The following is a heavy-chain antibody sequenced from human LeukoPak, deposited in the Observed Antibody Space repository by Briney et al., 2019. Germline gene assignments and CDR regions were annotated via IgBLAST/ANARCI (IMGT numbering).Heavy chain of an antibody. CDR3: AKGVDYCSGGSCPADY. CDR2: ISYDGNNK. Sequence: GGSLRLSCAASGFTFSTYGIHWVRQAPGKGLEWVAVISYDGNNKYYADSAKGRFTISRDNSKNTLFLQMNSLRAEDTAVYYCAKGVDYCSGGSCPADYWGPGTLVTVSS. CDR1: GFTFSTYG. V-gene: IGHV3-30*18. D-gene: IGHD2-15*01. J-gene: IGHJ4*02.